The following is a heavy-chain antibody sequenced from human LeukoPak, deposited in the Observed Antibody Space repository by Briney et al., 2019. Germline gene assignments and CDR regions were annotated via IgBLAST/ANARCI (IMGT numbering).Heavy chain of an antibody. CDR1: GGSISSYY. Sequence: SETLSLTCTVSGGSISSYYWSWLRQPPGKGLEWIGYIYYSGSTNYNPSLKSRVTISVDTSKNQFSLKLSSVTAADTAVYYCARRSTGIVGAEFDYWGQGTLVTVSS. V-gene: IGHV4-59*08. J-gene: IGHJ4*02. CDR3: ARRSTGIVGAEFDY. CDR2: IYYSGST. D-gene: IGHD1-26*01.